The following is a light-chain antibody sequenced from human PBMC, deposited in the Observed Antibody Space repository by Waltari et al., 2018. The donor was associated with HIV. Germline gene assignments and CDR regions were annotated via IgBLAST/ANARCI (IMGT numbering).Light chain of an antibody. J-gene: IGLJ2*01. Sequence: QSALTQPASVSGFLGQSINISCTGISTDSRFYQYVSWYQQHPGKIPRLIIFDINNRPSGVSAHFSVSRAGNSASLTFSGLQSGDEAHYYCASNRLDYTLIFGGGTKLTVL. CDR1: STDSRFYQY. CDR2: DIN. V-gene: IGLV2-14*03. CDR3: ASNRLDYTLI.